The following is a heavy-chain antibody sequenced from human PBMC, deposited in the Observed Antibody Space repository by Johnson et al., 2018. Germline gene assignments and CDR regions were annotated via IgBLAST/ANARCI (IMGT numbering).Heavy chain of an antibody. CDR2: IIPIFGTA. CDR3: ACYNDYDSSGSRYFQH. D-gene: IGHD3-22*01. CDR1: GGTFSSYA. V-gene: IGHV1-69*01. Sequence: QVQLVESGAEVKKPGSSVKVSCKASGGTFSSYAISWVRQAPGQGLEWMGGIIPIFGTANYAQKFQGRVTITADESTSTAYMELSSLRSADTAVDYCACYNDYDSSGSRYFQHWGQGTLVTVSS. J-gene: IGHJ1*01.